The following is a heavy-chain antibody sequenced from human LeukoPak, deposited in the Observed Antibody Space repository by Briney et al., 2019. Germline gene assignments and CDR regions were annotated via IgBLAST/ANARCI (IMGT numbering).Heavy chain of an antibody. Sequence: GGSLRLSCAASGFTFSSYAMSWFRQAPGKGLEWVGFIRSKAYGGTTEYAASVKGRFIISRDDSKSIAYLQMNSLKTEDTAVYYCTRCRGYSYGYADYWGQGTLVTVSS. V-gene: IGHV3-49*03. CDR3: TRCRGYSYGYADY. CDR2: IRSKAYGGTT. CDR1: GFTFSSYA. D-gene: IGHD5-18*01. J-gene: IGHJ4*02.